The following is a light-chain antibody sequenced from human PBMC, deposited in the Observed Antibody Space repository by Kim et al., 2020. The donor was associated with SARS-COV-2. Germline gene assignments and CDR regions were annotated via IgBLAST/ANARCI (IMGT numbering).Light chain of an antibody. V-gene: IGKV3-11*01. CDR3: RQRYNWPPIT. CDR2: DAS. J-gene: IGKJ5*01. CDR1: QPVSSY. Sequence: APGERAAPSCRAGQPVSSYLAGYEQKPGKDPGLLIYDASNRATGIPARFSGSGSGTDFTLTISSLEPEDFAVYYCRQRYNWPPITFGQGTRLEIK.